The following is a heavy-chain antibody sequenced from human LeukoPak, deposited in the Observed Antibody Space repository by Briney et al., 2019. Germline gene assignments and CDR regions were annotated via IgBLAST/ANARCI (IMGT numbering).Heavy chain of an antibody. J-gene: IGHJ4*02. V-gene: IGHV4-59*12. D-gene: IGHD3-9*01. Sequence: SETLSLTCTVSGGSISSYYWSWIRQPPGKGLEWIGYIYYSGSTNYNPSLKSRVTISVDTSKNQFSLKLSSVTAADTAVYYCARGRIFAPTVLRYFDWLSALIYWGQGTLVTVSS. CDR1: GGSISSYY. CDR2: IYYSGST. CDR3: ARGRIFAPTVLRYFDWLSALIY.